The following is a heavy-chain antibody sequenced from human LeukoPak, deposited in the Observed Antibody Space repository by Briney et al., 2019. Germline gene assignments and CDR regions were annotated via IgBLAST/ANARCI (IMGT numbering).Heavy chain of an antibody. CDR2: ISSSSSYT. CDR3: ARALEAGYSSSWYSLTFDY. D-gene: IGHD6-13*01. V-gene: IGHV3-11*06. CDR1: GFTFSDYY. Sequence: GGSLRLSCAASGFTFSDYYMSWIRQAPGKGLEWVSYISSSSSYTNYADSVKGRFTISRDNAKNSLYLQMNSLRAEDTAVYYCARALEAGYSSSWYSLTFDYWGQGTLATVSS. J-gene: IGHJ4*02.